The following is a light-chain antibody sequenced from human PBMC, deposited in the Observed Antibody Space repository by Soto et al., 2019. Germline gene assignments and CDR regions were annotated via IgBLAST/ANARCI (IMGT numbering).Light chain of an antibody. CDR1: QSVSSSF. CDR2: EAS. Sequence: VFTQSACTLSLSPGERATLSCRASQSVSSSFLAWYQQKPGQAPRLLIYEASNRATGIPARFSGSGSGADFTLTISSLEPEDFALYYCQQHINWPLTFGGGTKVDIK. V-gene: IGKV3-11*01. CDR3: QQHINWPLT. J-gene: IGKJ4*01.